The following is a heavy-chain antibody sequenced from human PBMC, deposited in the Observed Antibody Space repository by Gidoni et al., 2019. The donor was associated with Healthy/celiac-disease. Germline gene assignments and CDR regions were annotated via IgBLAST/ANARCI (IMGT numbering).Heavy chain of an antibody. CDR2: INTNTGNQ. V-gene: IGHV7-4-1*02. Sequence: QVQLVQSGSELKQPGASVKVSCKASGYTFTSYAMNWVRQAPGQGLEWMGWINTNTGNQTYAQGFTGRFVFSLDTSVSTAYLQISSLKAEDTAVYYCARDLPAAMGFEEGYFDYWGQGTLVTVSS. CDR1: GYTFTSYA. D-gene: IGHD2-2*01. J-gene: IGHJ4*02. CDR3: ARDLPAAMGFEEGYFDY.